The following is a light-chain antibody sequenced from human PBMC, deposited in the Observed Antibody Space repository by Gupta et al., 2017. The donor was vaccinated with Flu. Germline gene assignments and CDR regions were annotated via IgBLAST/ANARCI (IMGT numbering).Light chain of an antibody. CDR3: CSYAGRYTWV. CDR1: SSDVGLYEY. J-gene: IGLJ2*01. V-gene: IGLV2-11*01. Sequence: SVSGSPGPSVTLSCTGSSSDVGLYEYVSWYQHHPGKAPSLIIYDVSRRPSGVPDRFSASKSGNTASLTISGLQAEDEADYHCCSYAGRYTWVFGGGTKVTVL. CDR2: DVS.